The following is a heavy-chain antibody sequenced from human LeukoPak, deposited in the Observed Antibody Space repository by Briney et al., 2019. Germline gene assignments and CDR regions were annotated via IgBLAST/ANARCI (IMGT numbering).Heavy chain of an antibody. V-gene: IGHV4-34*01. CDR1: GGSFSGYY. Sequence: PSDTLSLTCAVYGGSFSGYYWSWIRQPPGKGLEWIGEINHSGSTNYNPSLKSRVTMSVDTSKNQFFLKLNSVTAADTAVYYCARGRPYSGGYHLDYWGQGTLVTVSA. CDR2: INHSGST. D-gene: IGHD1-26*01. J-gene: IGHJ4*02. CDR3: ARGRPYSGGYHLDY.